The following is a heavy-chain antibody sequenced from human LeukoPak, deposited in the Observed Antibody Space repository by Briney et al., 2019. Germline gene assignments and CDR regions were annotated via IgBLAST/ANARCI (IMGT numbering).Heavy chain of an antibody. CDR2: IYYSGST. CDR3: ARVGGMLTINNEAFDI. V-gene: IGHV4-59*01. D-gene: IGHD5-24*01. Sequence: SETLSLTCTVSGGSMKSYYWNWTRQPPGKGLEWIGYIYYSGSTNYNPSLKSRVTISVDTSKNQFSLKLTSVTAADTAIYYCARVGGMLTINNEAFDIWGQGTVVTVS. J-gene: IGHJ3*02. CDR1: GGSMKSYY.